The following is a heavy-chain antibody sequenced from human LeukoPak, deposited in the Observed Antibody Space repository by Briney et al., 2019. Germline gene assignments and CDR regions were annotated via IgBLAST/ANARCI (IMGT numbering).Heavy chain of an antibody. J-gene: IGHJ6*02. CDR2: ITNGGSTI. V-gene: IGHV3-11*01. D-gene: IGHD3-9*01. Sequence: GGSLRLPCAASGFTFSDYNMNWVRQAPGKGLEWVSYITNGGSTIHHADSVKGRFTISRDNAKKTLYLQMNSLRAEDTAVYYCARSIGLTGGGVDVWGQGTTVTVSS. CDR3: ARSIGLTGGGVDV. CDR1: GFTFSDYN.